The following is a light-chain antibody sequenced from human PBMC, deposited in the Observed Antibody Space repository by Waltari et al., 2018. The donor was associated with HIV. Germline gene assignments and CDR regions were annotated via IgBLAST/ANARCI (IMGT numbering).Light chain of an antibody. CDR2: RNN. J-gene: IGLJ3*02. CDR1: WSSIGRYY. Sequence: QSVLTQPPSASGTPGQSVPMSCSGSWSSIGRYYVFWYQPLPGTAPKLLIYRNNQRPSGVPDRFSGSKSGTSASLAISGLRSEDEADYYCAAWDDSLRVWVFGGGTNLAVL. V-gene: IGLV1-47*01. CDR3: AAWDDSLRVWV.